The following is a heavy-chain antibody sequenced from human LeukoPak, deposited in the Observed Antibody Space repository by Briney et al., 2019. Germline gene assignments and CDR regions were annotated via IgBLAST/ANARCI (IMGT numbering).Heavy chain of an antibody. CDR2: ISAYNGNT. Sequence: ASVKVSCKASGYTLTSYGISWVRQAPGQGLEWMGWISAYNGNTNYAQKLQGRVTMTTDTSTSTAYMELRSLRSDDTAVYYCARDVITMVRGVIKPLTDYWGQGTLVTVSS. D-gene: IGHD3-10*01. V-gene: IGHV1-18*01. CDR1: GYTLTSYG. CDR3: ARDVITMVRGVIKPLTDY. J-gene: IGHJ4*02.